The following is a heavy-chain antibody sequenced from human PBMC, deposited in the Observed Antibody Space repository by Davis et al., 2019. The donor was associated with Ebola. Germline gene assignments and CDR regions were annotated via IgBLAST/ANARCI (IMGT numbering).Heavy chain of an antibody. CDR2: TKQDGSEK. CDR3: ARSHPLEWLL. V-gene: IGHV3-7*03. D-gene: IGHD3-3*01. Sequence: GEPLKISCAASGFTFSNYWMSWVRQAPGKGLEWVANTKQDGSEKYYVDSVEGRFTISRDNAENLLHLQMNSLRAEDTAVYYCARSHPLEWLLWGQGTLVTVSS. J-gene: IGHJ4*02. CDR1: GFTFSNYW.